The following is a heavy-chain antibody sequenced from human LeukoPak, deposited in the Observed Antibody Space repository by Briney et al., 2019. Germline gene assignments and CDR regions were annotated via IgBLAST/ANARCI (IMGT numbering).Heavy chain of an antibody. CDR1: GGSISSYY. Sequence: PSETLSLTCTVSGGSISSYYWSWIRQPPGKGLEWIGYIYYSGSTNYNPSLESRVTISVDTSKNQFSLKLSSVTAADPAVYYCARDRLDVFDYWGQGTLVTVSS. V-gene: IGHV4-59*01. CDR3: ARDRLDVFDY. J-gene: IGHJ4*02. D-gene: IGHD3/OR15-3a*01. CDR2: IYYSGST.